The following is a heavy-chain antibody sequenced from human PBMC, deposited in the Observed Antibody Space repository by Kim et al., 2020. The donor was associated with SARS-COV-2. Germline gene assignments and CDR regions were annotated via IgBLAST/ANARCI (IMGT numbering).Heavy chain of an antibody. D-gene: IGHD5-18*01. Sequence: KFQGRVTITRDTSASTAYMELSSLRSEDTAVYYCARGSIQLWLEWYYFDYWGQGTLVTVSS. J-gene: IGHJ4*02. V-gene: IGHV1-3*01. CDR3: ARGSIQLWLEWYYFDY.